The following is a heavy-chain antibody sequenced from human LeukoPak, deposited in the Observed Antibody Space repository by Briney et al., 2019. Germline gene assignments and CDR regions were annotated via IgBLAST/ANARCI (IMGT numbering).Heavy chain of an antibody. V-gene: IGHV3-11*01. Sequence: GGSLRLSCAASGFTFSDYYMSWIRQAPGKGLEWVSYISSSGSTIYYADSVKGRFTISRDNAKNSLYLQMNSLRAEDTAVYYCARSAGGFLEWLLGYNWFDPWGQGTLVTVSS. CDR3: ARSAGGFLEWLLGYNWFDP. D-gene: IGHD3-3*01. J-gene: IGHJ5*02. CDR1: GFTFSDYY. CDR2: ISSSGSTI.